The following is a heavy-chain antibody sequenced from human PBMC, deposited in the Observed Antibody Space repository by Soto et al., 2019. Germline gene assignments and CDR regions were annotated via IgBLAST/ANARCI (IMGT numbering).Heavy chain of an antibody. CDR2: IKPDGSRT. D-gene: IGHD1-1*01. J-gene: IGHJ4*02. CDR3: ARDNNGSYDS. V-gene: IGHV3-74*03. Sequence: PGGSLRLSCAASGFTFSSYWMHWVRQAPGEGLVWVSYIKPDGSRTKDADSVKGRFTISRDNARNTLYLRMNSLRAEDTAVYYCARDNNGSYDSWGRGTLVTVSS. CDR1: GFTFSSYW.